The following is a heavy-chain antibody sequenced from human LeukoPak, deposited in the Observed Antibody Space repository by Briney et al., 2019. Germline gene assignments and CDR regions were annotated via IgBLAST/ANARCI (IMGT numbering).Heavy chain of an antibody. CDR2: IFNDGRT. D-gene: IGHD2-15*01. CDR3: AQGHCCGGSCPEN. Sequence: PGGSLRLSCAASGFSVSSNYLNWVRQAPGQGLQWVSIIFNDGRTYYGDSVKGRFTISRDISKNALYLQMNSLRHEDSAIYFCAQGHCCGGSCPENWGLGTLVTVSS. CDR1: GFSVSSNY. V-gene: IGHV3-66*02. J-gene: IGHJ4*02.